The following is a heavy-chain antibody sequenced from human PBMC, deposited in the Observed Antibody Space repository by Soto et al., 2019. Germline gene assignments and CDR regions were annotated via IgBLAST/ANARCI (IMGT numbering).Heavy chain of an antibody. J-gene: IGHJ4*02. CDR2: IWFDGTYK. CDR1: GFTFGSYG. V-gene: IGHV3-33*01. D-gene: IGHD2-8*02. CDR3: ARDRGSSLSRGGYWDY. Sequence: PGGSLRLSCAASGFTFGSYGMHWVRQAPGKGLEWVAIIWFDGTYKFYVDSVKGRFTISRDNSKNTLFLQMDSLTADDTAVYYCARDRGSSLSRGGYWDYWGQGTLVTVSS.